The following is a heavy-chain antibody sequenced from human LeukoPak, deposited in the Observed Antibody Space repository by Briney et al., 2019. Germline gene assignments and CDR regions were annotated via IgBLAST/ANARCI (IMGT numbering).Heavy chain of an antibody. V-gene: IGHV1-2*02. CDR3: ARGGYDILTGSYRVRYYFDY. J-gene: IGHJ4*02. CDR2: MNPNSGDI. CDR1: GYTFTASY. D-gene: IGHD3-9*01. Sequence: ASVKVSCKASGYTFTASYIHWVRLAPGQGLEWMGWMNPNSGDIHYAQKFQGRVTMTRDTSISTAYMDLSRLGSDDTAVYYCARGGYDILTGSYRVRYYFDYWSQGTLVTVSS.